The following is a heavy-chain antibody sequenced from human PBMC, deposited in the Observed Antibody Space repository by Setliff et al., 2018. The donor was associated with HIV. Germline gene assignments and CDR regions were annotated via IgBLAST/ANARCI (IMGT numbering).Heavy chain of an antibody. V-gene: IGHV1-3*03. J-gene: IGHJ4*02. CDR3: ARGPYSSGWYTLDY. Sequence: GASVKVSCKASGYTFTSYAMHWVRQAPGQRLEWMGWINAGNGNTEYSQEFQGRVTITRDTSASTAYMELSSLRSEDMAVYYCARGPYSSGWYTLDYWGQGTLVTVSS. CDR2: INAGNGNT. CDR1: GYTFTSYA. D-gene: IGHD6-19*01.